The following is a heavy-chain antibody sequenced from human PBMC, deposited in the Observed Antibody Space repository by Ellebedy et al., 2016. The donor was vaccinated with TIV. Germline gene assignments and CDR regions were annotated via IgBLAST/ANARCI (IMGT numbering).Heavy chain of an antibody. CDR1: GFTFSSYA. CDR3: AGTSGAAAGYYYYYGMDV. V-gene: IGHV3-23*01. J-gene: IGHJ6*02. Sequence: GESLKISCAASGFTFSSYAMSWVRQAPGKGLEWVSALSGSGGSTYYADSVKGRFTISRDNSKNTLYLQMNSLRAEDTSVYYCAGTSGAAAGYYYYYGMDVWGQGTTVTVSS. CDR2: LSGSGGST. D-gene: IGHD6-13*01.